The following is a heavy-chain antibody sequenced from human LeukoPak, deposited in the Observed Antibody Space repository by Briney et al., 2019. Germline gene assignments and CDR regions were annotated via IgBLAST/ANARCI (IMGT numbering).Heavy chain of an antibody. J-gene: IGHJ4*02. D-gene: IGHD4-17*01. CDR2: IYYSGST. V-gene: IGHV4-39*07. CDR1: GGSISSNSYY. CDR3: ARVAGDDYGDALDY. Sequence: SETLSLTCTVSGGSISSNSYYWGWLRQPPGKGLEWIGSIYYSGSTYYNPSLKSRVTISVDTSKNQFSLKLSSVTAADTAVYYCARVAGDDYGDALDYWGQGTLVTVSS.